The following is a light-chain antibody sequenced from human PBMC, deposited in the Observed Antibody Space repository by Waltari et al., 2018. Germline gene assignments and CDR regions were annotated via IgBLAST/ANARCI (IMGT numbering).Light chain of an antibody. CDR3: QAWDSNSEMV. CDR2: QDT. J-gene: IGLJ2*01. Sequence: SSELTKPPSVSVSQGQTVSITRSGAGLGVKDACWYHPKPGQSPILVIYQDTKRPSGIPERFSGSNSGNTATLTISGTQAMDEADYYCQAWDSNSEMVFGGGTKLTVL. CDR1: GLGVKD. V-gene: IGLV3-1*01.